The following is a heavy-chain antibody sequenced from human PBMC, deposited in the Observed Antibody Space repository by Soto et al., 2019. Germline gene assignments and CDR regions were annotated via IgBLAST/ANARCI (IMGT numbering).Heavy chain of an antibody. D-gene: IGHD2-21*01. V-gene: IGHV3-21*01. CDR2: ITTSSAYI. CDR1: GFTFNTYD. Sequence: EVQLVESGGGLVKPGGSLRLSCAASGFTFNTYDMNWVRQAPGKGLEWVSSITTSSAYIYYADLLKGRITISRDNAKNSLLLQMNSLRAEDTAVYYCVRSGTARLLRHSWFDTWGQGTLVTFSS. CDR3: VRSGTARLLRHSWFDT. J-gene: IGHJ5*02.